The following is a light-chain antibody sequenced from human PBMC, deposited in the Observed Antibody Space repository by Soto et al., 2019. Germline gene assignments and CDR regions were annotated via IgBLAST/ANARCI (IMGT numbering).Light chain of an antibody. V-gene: IGLV1-40*01. CDR1: SSNIGAGYD. CDR3: QSYDSSLSAYV. Sequence: QAVVTQPPSVSGAPGQRVTIPCTGSSSNIGAGYDVHWYQQLPGTAPKLLIYGNSNQPSGVPDRFSGSKSGTSASLAITGLQAEDEADYYCQSYDSSLSAYVFGTGTKLTVL. CDR2: GNS. J-gene: IGLJ1*01.